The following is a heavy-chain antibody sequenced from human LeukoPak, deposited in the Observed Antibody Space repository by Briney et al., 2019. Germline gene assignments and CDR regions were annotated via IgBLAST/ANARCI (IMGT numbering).Heavy chain of an antibody. CDR3: ARRRYFDL. Sequence: GSLRLSCAASGFTFSSYAMSWVRQPPGKGLEWIGEISHSGSTNYNPSLKSRVTISVDTSKNQFSLKLSSVTAADTAVYYCARRRYFDLWGRGTLVTVSS. V-gene: IGHV4-34*01. CDR2: ISHSGST. J-gene: IGHJ2*01. CDR1: GFTFSSYA.